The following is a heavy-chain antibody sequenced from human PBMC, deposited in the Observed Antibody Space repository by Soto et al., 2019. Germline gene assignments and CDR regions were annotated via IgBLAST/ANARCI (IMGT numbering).Heavy chain of an antibody. J-gene: IGHJ5*02. CDR3: ARGAGRDSYNWFDP. D-gene: IGHD6-13*01. V-gene: IGHV1-69*13. CDR2: IIPIFGTA. CDR1: GGTFSSYA. Sequence: SVKVSCKASGGTFSSYAISWVRQAPGQGLEWMGGIIPIFGTANYAQKFQGRVTITADESTGTAYMELSSLRSEDTAVYYCARGAGRDSYNWFDPWGQGTLVTVSS.